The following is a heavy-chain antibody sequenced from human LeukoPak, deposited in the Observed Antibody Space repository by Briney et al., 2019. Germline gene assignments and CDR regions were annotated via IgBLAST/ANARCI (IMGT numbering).Heavy chain of an antibody. Sequence: PSETLSLTCAVYGGSFSGYYWSWIRQPPGKGLEWIGEINHSGSTNYNPSLKSRVTISVDTSKNQFSLKLSSVTAADTAVYYCARVHRIVGATFDYWGQGTLVTVSS. V-gene: IGHV4-34*01. CDR1: GGSFSGYY. CDR2: INHSGST. J-gene: IGHJ4*02. CDR3: ARVHRIVGATFDY. D-gene: IGHD1-26*01.